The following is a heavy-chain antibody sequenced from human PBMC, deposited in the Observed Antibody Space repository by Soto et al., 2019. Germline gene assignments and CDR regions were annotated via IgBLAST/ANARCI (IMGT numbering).Heavy chain of an antibody. CDR1: GYTFTGYY. Sequence: ASVKVSCKASGYTFTGYYMHWVRQAPGQGLEWMGWINPNSGGTNYAQKFQGWVTMTRDTSISTAYMELSRLRSDDTAVYYCAREKYCSGGSCYGVWPLSYYYYGIDVSGQGTTVTVSS. CDR2: INPNSGGT. D-gene: IGHD2-15*01. J-gene: IGHJ6*02. CDR3: AREKYCSGGSCYGVWPLSYYYYGIDV. V-gene: IGHV1-2*04.